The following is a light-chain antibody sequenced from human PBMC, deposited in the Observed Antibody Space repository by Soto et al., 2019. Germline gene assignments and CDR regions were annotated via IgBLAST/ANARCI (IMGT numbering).Light chain of an antibody. J-gene: IGKJ1*01. CDR1: QSVRDS. V-gene: IGKV3-15*01. CDR3: QQYDTWPRT. CDR2: GAS. Sequence: TVMTQSPATLSVSPGERATLSCRASQSVRDSLSWYQQKPGQAPRLLIYGASTRATGIPARFSGSGSGTEFTLTISSLQSEDFAIYFCQQYDTWPRTFGQGTKVEIK.